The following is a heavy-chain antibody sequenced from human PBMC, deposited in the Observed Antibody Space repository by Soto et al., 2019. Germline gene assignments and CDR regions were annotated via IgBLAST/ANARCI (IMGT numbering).Heavy chain of an antibody. V-gene: IGHV3-30-3*01. CDR2: ISSDVVNY. J-gene: IGHJ4*02. Sequence: QPGGSLRLSCAASGFTFSSFAMHWVRQAPGKGLEWLAVISSDVVNYYYAESVKGRFTISRDNSKNTLYLQMNSLRNEDTAVYYCARGGAWTPEGLGYWGQGTLVTVSS. D-gene: IGHD2-15*01. CDR3: ARGGAWTPEGLGY. CDR1: GFTFSSFA.